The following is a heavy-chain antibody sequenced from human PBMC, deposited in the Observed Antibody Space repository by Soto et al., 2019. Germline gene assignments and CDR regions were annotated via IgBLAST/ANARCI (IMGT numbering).Heavy chain of an antibody. J-gene: IGHJ6*02. CDR2: IIPIFGTA. CDR1: GGTFSSYA. Sequence: QVQLVQSGAEVKKPGSSVKVSCKASGGTFSSYAISWVRQAPGQGLEWMGGIIPIFGTANYAQKVQGRVTITADKSTSTAYMELSSLRSEDTAVYYCARVGGGYPYYYYGMDVWGQGTTVTVSS. D-gene: IGHD5-12*01. CDR3: ARVGGGYPYYYYGMDV. V-gene: IGHV1-69*06.